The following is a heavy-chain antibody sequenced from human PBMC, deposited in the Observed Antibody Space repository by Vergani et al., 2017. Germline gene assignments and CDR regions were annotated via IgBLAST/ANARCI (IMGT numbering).Heavy chain of an antibody. D-gene: IGHD6-13*01. V-gene: IGHV3-30-3*01. Sequence: QVQLVESGGGVVQPGRSLRLSCAASGFTFSSYAMHWVRQAPGKGLEWVAVISYDGSNKYYADSVKGRFTISRDNSKNTLYLQMNSLRAEDTAVYYCARGSGDSSSWCDYWGQGTLVTVSS. J-gene: IGHJ4*02. CDR3: ARGSGDSSSWCDY. CDR2: ISYDGSNK. CDR1: GFTFSSYA.